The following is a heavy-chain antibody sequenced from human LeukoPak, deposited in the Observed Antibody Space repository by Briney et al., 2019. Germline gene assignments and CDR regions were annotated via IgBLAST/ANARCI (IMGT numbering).Heavy chain of an antibody. CDR1: GYSISIGYY. V-gene: IGHV4-38-2*01. J-gene: IGHJ4*02. CDR2: IYHSGNT. CDR3: ARVPHDDNPLRLYYLDY. D-gene: IGHD1-14*01. Sequence: SETLSLTCAVCGYSISIGYYWGWIRQPPGKGLEWIGSIYHSGNTYYNPSLKSRVTISLDTSKNQFSLKLNSVTAADTAVYYCARVPHDDNPLRLYYLDYWGQGTLVTVSS.